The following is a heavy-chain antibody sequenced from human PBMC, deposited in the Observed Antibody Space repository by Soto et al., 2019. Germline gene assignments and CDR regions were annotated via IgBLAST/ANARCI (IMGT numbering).Heavy chain of an antibody. CDR2: MSNDGSNT. CDR1: GFTFSTYA. D-gene: IGHD6-13*01. CDR3: ARGLISSTSPVEFDS. Sequence: QVHLVESGGGVVQPGRSLRLSCAASGFTFSTYAMHWVRQAPGKGLEWVAFMSNDGSNTYYADSVKGRFTISRDNSXXTLYLQMNSLRPEDTAVYYCARGLISSTSPVEFDSWGQGTLVTVSS. J-gene: IGHJ4*02. V-gene: IGHV3-30-3*01.